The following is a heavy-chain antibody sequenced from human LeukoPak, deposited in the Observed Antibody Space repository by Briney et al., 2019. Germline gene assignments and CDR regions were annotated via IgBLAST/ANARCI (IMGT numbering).Heavy chain of an antibody. CDR3: ARAETYYYDSSGSTGDDY. CDR1: GYTFTSYD. D-gene: IGHD3-22*01. V-gene: IGHV1-8*01. Sequence: ASVKVSCKASGYTFTSYDINWVRQATGQGLEWMGWMNPNSGNTGYAQKFQGRVTMTRNTSISTAYMELSSLRSEDTAVYYCARAETYYYDSSGSTGDDYWGQGTLVTVSS. CDR2: MNPNSGNT. J-gene: IGHJ4*02.